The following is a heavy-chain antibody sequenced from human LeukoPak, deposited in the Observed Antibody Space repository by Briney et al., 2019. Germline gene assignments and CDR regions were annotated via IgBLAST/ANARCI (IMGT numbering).Heavy chain of an antibody. J-gene: IGHJ6*03. D-gene: IGHD1-14*01. CDR1: GGTVTSSTYF. V-gene: IGHV4-39*07. CDR3: ARDGFYYHYYMDV. Sequence: SSETLSLTCTLSGGTVTSSTYFWGWIRQPPGKGLEWIGSISYSGATYYNPSLKSRVSVSVHTSKNQFSLKLSSVTAADTAVYYCARDGFYYHYYMDVWGEGTTVTVSS. CDR2: ISYSGAT.